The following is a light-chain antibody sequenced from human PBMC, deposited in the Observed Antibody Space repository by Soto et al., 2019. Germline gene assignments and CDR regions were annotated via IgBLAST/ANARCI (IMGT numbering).Light chain of an antibody. CDR3: QSYDTSNHEVV. CDR1: SGSIASSY. Sequence: NFMLTQPHSVSESPGKTVTISCTGSSGSIASSYVQWYQQRPGSAPTTVIYDNNQRPSGVPDRFSGSVDSSSNSASLTISGLKTEDEADYYCQSYDTSNHEVVFGGGTKLTVL. V-gene: IGLV6-57*02. J-gene: IGLJ2*01. CDR2: DNN.